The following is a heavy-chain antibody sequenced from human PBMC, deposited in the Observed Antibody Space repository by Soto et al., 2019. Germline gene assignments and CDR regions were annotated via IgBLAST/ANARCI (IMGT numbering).Heavy chain of an antibody. Sequence: GSLRLSCSASGFTFSEYSMHWVRQAPGKGLQYVSTISSDGDITYYADSVKGRFTISRDNSKNTLYLQMNSLRPEDTAVYYCVKVSXFYDILTGYYSTNFFDPWGQGTLVTVSS. CDR2: ISSDGDIT. CDR3: VKVSXFYDILTGYYSTNFFDP. V-gene: IGHV3-64D*06. D-gene: IGHD3-9*01. J-gene: IGHJ5*02. CDR1: GFTFSEYS.